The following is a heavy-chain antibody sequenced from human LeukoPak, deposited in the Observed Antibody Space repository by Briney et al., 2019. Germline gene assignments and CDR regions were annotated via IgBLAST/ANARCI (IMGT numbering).Heavy chain of an antibody. Sequence: GGSLRLSCAASGFTFSSYWMSWVRQAPGKGLEWVANIKQDGSEKYYVDSVKGRFTISRDNAKSSLYLQMNSLRAEDTAVYYCARDSLRFLEWLIDYWGQGTLVTVSS. CDR1: GFTFSSYW. D-gene: IGHD3-3*01. CDR2: IKQDGSEK. CDR3: ARDSLRFLEWLIDY. J-gene: IGHJ4*02. V-gene: IGHV3-7*01.